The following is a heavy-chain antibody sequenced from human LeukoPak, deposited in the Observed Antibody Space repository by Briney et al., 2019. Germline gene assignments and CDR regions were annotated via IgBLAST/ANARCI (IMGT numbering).Heavy chain of an antibody. CDR1: GFTFSSYG. CDR3: AKDQVMRYFEPSMDV. Sequence: GGSLRLSCAASGFTFSSYGMHWVRQAPANGLEWVAVISYDGSNKYYADSVKGRFTISRDNSKNTLYLQMNSLRAEDTAVYYCAKDQVMRYFEPSMDVWGKGTTVTVSS. D-gene: IGHD3-9*01. V-gene: IGHV3-30*18. J-gene: IGHJ6*04. CDR2: ISYDGSNK.